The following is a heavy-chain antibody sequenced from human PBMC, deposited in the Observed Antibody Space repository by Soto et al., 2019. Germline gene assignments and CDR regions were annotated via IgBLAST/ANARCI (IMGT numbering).Heavy chain of an antibody. Sequence: EVQLVESGGGLVQPGGSLRLSCAASGFTFSSYSMNWVSQAPGKGLEWVSYISSATTTIYYADSVKGRFTISRDNAKNSLYLQMNSLRADDTAVYYCARGIAAAGPKLDYWGQGTLVTVSS. V-gene: IGHV3-48*01. CDR3: ARGIAAAGPKLDY. CDR1: GFTFSSYS. J-gene: IGHJ4*02. CDR2: ISSATTTI. D-gene: IGHD6-13*01.